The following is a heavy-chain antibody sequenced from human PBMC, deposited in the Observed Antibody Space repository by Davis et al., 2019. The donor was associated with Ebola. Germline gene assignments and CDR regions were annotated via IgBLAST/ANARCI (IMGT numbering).Heavy chain of an antibody. CDR3: AKHIGY. CDR2: IKQDGSEK. D-gene: IGHD2-21*01. J-gene: IGHJ4*02. Sequence: GESLKISCAASGFTFSNYWMSWVRQAPGKGLEWVANIKQDGSEKYYVDSVKGRFTISRDNAKNSLYLQMNSLRAEDTAVYYCAKHIGYWGQGTLVTVSS. V-gene: IGHV3-7*01. CDR1: GFTFSNYW.